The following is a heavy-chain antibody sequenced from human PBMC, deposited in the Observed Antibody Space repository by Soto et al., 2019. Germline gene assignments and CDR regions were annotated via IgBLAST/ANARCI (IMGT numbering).Heavy chain of an antibody. CDR3: AKGARGATPTDWFDP. CDR1: GFTFSSYG. CDR2: ISYDGSNK. V-gene: IGHV3-30*18. J-gene: IGHJ5*02. Sequence: QVQLVESGGGVVQPGRSLRLSCAASGFTFSSYGMHWVRQAPGKGLEWVAVISYDGSNKYYADSVKGRFTISRDNSKNTLYLQMNGLRAEDTAVYYCAKGARGATPTDWFDPWGRGTLVTVSS. D-gene: IGHD5-12*01.